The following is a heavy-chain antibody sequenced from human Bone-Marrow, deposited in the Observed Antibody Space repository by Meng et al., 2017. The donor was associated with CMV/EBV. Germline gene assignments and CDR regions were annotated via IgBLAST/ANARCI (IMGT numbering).Heavy chain of an antibody. Sequence: GSLRLSCTVSGGPISSSSYYWDWIRQPPGKGLEWIGSIYYSGSTYYNPSLKSRVTISVDTSENQFSLKLSSVTAADTAVYYCARDAPGDRPFDSVVVPATIPKTSRKFDPWGQGTLVAVSS. D-gene: IGHD2-2*02. J-gene: IGHJ5*02. CDR1: GGPISSSSYY. CDR3: ARDAPGDRPFDSVVVPATIPKTSRKFDP. V-gene: IGHV4-39*07. CDR2: IYYSGST.